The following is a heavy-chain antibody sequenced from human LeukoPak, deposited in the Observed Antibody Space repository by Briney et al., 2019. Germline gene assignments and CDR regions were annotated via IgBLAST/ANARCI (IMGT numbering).Heavy chain of an antibody. CDR2: INHSGST. J-gene: IGHJ4*02. D-gene: IGHD3-9*01. Sequence: SETLSLTCTVSGGSISSYYWSWIRQPPGKGLEWIGEINHSGSTNYNPSLKSRVTISVDTSKNQFSLKLSSVTAADTAVYYCARGFKYYDILTGYYTYYFDYWGQGTLVTVSS. CDR1: GGSISSYY. V-gene: IGHV4-34*01. CDR3: ARGFKYYDILTGYYTYYFDY.